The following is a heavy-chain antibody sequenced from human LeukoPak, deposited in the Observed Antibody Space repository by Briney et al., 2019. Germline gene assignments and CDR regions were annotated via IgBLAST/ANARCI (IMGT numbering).Heavy chain of an antibody. CDR1: GGTLSCYV. CDR3: AGGRLTKRGPRYSYWPPGIAVAGQQRLDY. CDR2: IIQFFGSA. D-gene: IGHD6-19*01. V-gene: IGHV1-69*01. J-gene: IGHJ4*02. Sequence: CSVNVSCMSSGGTLSCYVSNGLRQAPCRGRAWMGVIIQFFGSANYAQKFQGRVTNTADESTRTAYMELSTKRTEYPPVYYCAGGRLTKRGPRYSYWPPGIAVAGQQRLDYWGQGTLVTVPS.